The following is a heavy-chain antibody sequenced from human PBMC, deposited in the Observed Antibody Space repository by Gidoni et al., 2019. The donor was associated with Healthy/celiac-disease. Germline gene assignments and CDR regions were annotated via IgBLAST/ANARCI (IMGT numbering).Heavy chain of an antibody. V-gene: IGHV3-23*01. CDR2: ISGSGGST. CDR1: GFTFSSYA. J-gene: IGHJ6*02. D-gene: IGHD3-3*01. CDR3: ASTIFGVVIYGMDV. Sequence: EVQLLESGGGLVQPGGSLRLSCAASGFTFSSYAMSWVRQAPGKGLAWVSAISGSGGSTYYADSVKGRFTISRDNSKNTLYLQMNSLRAEDTAVYYCASTIFGVVIYGMDVWGQGTTVTVSS.